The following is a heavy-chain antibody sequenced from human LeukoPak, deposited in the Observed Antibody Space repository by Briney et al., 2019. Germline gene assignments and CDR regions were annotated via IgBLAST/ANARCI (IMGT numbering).Heavy chain of an antibody. J-gene: IGHJ4*02. Sequence: SVKVSCKASGYTFTSYAISWVRQAPGQGLEWMGGIIPIFGTANYAQKFQGRVTITADESTSTAYMELSSLRSEDTAVYYCARDHRPGPYNWNDGGFDYWGQGTLVTVSS. CDR2: IIPIFGTA. CDR3: ARDHRPGPYNWNDGGFDY. V-gene: IGHV1-69*13. D-gene: IGHD1-1*01. CDR1: GYTFTSYA.